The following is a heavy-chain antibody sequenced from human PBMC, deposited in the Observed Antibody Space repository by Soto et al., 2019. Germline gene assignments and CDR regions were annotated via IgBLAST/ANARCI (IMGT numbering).Heavy chain of an antibody. J-gene: IGHJ5*02. CDR1: GGSDGTGPYD. V-gene: IGHV4-31*02. Sequence: PSAPRSHTWTDPGGSDGTGPYDLEWVSQSPGRGLEWIGYVYESGYTYYNMSLKSRLTISLDRSNNQFSLGLTSVTAADTAVYYCVRALRHTAMVYPWFDPWGQGNLVT. CDR3: VRALRHTAMVYPWFDP. D-gene: IGHD5-18*01. CDR2: VYESGYT.